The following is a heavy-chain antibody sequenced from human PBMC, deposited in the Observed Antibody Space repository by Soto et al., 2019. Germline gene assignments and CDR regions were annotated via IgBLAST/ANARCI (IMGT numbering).Heavy chain of an antibody. Sequence: QVQLVESGGGVVQPGRSLRLSCAASGFTFSSYAMHWVRQAPGKGLEWVAVISSDGGNKYYADSVKGRFTISRDNSKNTLYLQMNSLRAEDTAVYYCAKEKDLGAAGYYFHYWGQGTLVTVSS. CDR3: AKEKDLGAAGYYFHY. CDR1: GFTFSSYA. J-gene: IGHJ4*02. V-gene: IGHV3-30*18. CDR2: ISSDGGNK. D-gene: IGHD6-13*01.